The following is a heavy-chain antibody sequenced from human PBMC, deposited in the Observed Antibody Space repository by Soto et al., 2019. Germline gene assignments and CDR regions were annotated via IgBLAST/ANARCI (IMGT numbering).Heavy chain of an antibody. CDR2: ISGSGGST. CDR1: GFTFSSYA. J-gene: IGHJ4*02. CDR3: AKDSSYDYIWGSYRWSYYFDY. V-gene: IGHV3-23*01. Sequence: GGSLRLSCAASGFTFSSYAMSWVRQAPGKGLEWVSAISGSGGSTYYADSVKGRFTISRDNSKNTLYLQMNSLRAEDTAVYYCAKDSSYDYIWGSYRWSYYFDYWGQGTLVTVSS. D-gene: IGHD3-16*02.